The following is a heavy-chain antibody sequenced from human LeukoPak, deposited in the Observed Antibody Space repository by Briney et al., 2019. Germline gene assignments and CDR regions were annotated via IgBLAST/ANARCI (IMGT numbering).Heavy chain of an antibody. J-gene: IGHJ5*02. V-gene: IGHV4-59*01. CDR2: IYYSGYN. D-gene: IGHD6-19*01. Sequence: SETVSLTCTVSVGSINSYYWSWIRQPPGKGLEWIGYIYYSGYNNYNASLKRRVTISVDTSKNQFSLKLSSVTAADTAVYYCASSKTNGDSSGWYAWFDPWGQGTLVTVSS. CDR1: VGSINSYY. CDR3: ASSKTNGDSSGWYAWFDP.